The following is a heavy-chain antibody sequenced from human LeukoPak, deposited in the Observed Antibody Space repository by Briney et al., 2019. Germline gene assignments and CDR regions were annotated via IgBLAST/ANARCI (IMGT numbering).Heavy chain of an antibody. CDR3: ARGGLWFAEELDP. CDR1: GYTFARYA. D-gene: IGHD3-10*01. J-gene: IGHJ5*02. CDR2: ISTQNGNT. V-gene: IGHV1-18*01. Sequence: ASVKVSCKASGYTFARYAITWARQAPGQGLEWMGSISTQNGNTKYAQIFQGRATMTTDIATATAYMELRSLMYDDTAVYFCARGGLWFAEELDPWGQGSLVIVSS.